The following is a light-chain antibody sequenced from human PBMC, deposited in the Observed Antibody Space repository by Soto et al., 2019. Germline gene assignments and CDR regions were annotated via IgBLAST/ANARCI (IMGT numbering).Light chain of an antibody. CDR2: DDS. V-gene: IGLV3-21*02. J-gene: IGLJ1*01. CDR3: QVWDDNSDHHV. Sequence: SYDLTQTSSVSVAPGQTARISCGGNNIGGKSVHWYQQKPGQAPVVVVYDDSDRPSGLPERFSGSNSGNTATLTISRVEAGDEADYHCQVWDDNSDHHVFGTGTKVTVL. CDR1: NIGGKS.